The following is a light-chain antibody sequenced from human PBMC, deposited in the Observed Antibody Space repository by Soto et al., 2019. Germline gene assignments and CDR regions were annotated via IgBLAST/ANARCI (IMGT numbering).Light chain of an antibody. J-gene: IGLJ1*01. V-gene: IGLV2-14*01. Sequence: QSVLAQPASVSGSPGQSITISCTGTSSDVGGYNYVSWYQQHPGKAPKLMIFEVSNRPSGVSNRFSGSRSGNTASLTISGLQAEDEADYHCSSFTSSSTLLYVFGTGTKVTVL. CDR3: SSFTSSSTLLYV. CDR1: SSDVGGYNY. CDR2: EVS.